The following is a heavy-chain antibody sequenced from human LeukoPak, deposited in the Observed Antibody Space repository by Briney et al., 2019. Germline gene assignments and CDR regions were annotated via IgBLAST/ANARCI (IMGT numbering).Heavy chain of an antibody. V-gene: IGHV4-39*01. J-gene: IGHJ4*02. CDR2: IYYSGST. CDR3: ARHVENSYGSYYFDY. D-gene: IGHD5-18*01. CDR1: GGSISSSSYY. Sequence: PSETLSLTCTVSGGSISSSSYYWGWIRQPPGKGLEWIGSIYYSGSTYYNPSLKSRVTISVDTSKNQFSLKLSYVTAADTAVYYCARHVENSYGSYYFDYWGQGTLVTVSS.